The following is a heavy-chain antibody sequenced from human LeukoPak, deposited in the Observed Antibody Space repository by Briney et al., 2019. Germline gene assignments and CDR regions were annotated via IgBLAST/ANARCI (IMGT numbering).Heavy chain of an antibody. CDR1: GGSFSGYY. CDR2: INHSGST. Sequence: SETLSLTCAVYGGSFSGYYWSWIRQPPGKGLEWNGEINHSGSTNYNPSLKSRVTISVDTSKNQFSLKLSSVTAADTAVYYCARGSDYYYYGMDVWGQGTTVTVSS. J-gene: IGHJ6*02. CDR3: ARGSDYYYYGMDV. V-gene: IGHV4-34*01.